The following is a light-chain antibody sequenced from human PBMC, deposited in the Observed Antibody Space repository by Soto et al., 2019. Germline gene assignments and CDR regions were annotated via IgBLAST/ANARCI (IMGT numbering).Light chain of an antibody. CDR2: GAS. CDR1: QSVSSN. J-gene: IGKJ1*01. Sequence: EIVMTQSPATLSVSPGERATLSCRASQSVSSNLAWYQQRPGQAPRLLIYGASTRATGIPARFSGSGSGTDFTLTISSLQSEDVAVYYCQQYNNSPTFGLGTKVEIK. V-gene: IGKV3D-15*01. CDR3: QQYNNSPT.